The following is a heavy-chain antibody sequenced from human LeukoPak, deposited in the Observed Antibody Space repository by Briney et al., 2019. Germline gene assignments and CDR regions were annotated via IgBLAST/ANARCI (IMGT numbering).Heavy chain of an antibody. CDR1: GFTVITND. CDR2: LYSDGNT. CDR3: ARGVEPLAANTLAY. J-gene: IGHJ4*02. Sequence: GGSLRLSCAASGFTVITNDMTWDRQAPGKGREWVSVLYSDGNTKYADSVQGRFTISRDNSKNTLYLEMNSLSPDDTAVYYCARGVEPLAANTLAYWGQGTLVTVSS. D-gene: IGHD1-14*01. V-gene: IGHV3-53*01.